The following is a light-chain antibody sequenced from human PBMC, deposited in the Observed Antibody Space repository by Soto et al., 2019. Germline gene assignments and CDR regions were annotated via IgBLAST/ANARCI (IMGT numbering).Light chain of an antibody. J-gene: IGKJ2*01. CDR1: QSVLYSSNNKNY. CDR2: WAS. CDR3: QQYYSTPPYT. V-gene: IGKV4-1*01. Sequence: DIVMTQSPDSLAVSLGERATINCKSSQSVLYSSNNKNYLAWYQQKPGQPPKLLIYWASTREPGVPDRFSGSGSGTDFTLTISILQAEDVAVYYCQQYYSTPPYTFGQGTKLEIK.